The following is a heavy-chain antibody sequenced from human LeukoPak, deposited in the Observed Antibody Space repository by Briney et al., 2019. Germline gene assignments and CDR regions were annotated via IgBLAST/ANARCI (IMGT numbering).Heavy chain of an antibody. Sequence: GGSLRLSCAASGFTFSSYSMNWVRQAPGKGLEWVSSISSSSSYIYYADSVKGRFTISRDNAKNSLYLQMNSLRAEDTAVYYCARGRSITLLRGVAMSDGFDVWGQGAMATVSS. CDR1: GFTFSSYS. CDR3: ARGRSITLLRGVAMSDGFDV. J-gene: IGHJ3*01. CDR2: ISSSSSYI. V-gene: IGHV3-21*01. D-gene: IGHD3-10*01.